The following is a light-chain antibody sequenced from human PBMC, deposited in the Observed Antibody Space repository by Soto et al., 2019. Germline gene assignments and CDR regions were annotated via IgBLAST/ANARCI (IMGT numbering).Light chain of an antibody. Sequence: QSALTQPPSASGSPGQSVTISCTGTSSDIGVSNSVSWYQQHPGKAPKLMIFEVTKRPSGVPDRFSGSKSGNTASLTVSGLQAEDEADYYCSSYAGNYNVVFGTGTKVTVL. CDR3: SSYAGNYNVV. CDR2: EVT. CDR1: SSDIGVSNS. V-gene: IGLV2-8*01. J-gene: IGLJ1*01.